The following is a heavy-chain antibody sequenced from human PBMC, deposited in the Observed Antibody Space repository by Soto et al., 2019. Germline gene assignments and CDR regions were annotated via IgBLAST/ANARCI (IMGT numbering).Heavy chain of an antibody. V-gene: IGHV3-23*01. Sequence: GGSLRLSCAASGFTFGSYAMSWVRQAPGKGLEWVSTISDTGGSIYYAGSVKGRFTISRDNSQNTLYLQMISLRADDTAIYFCAKPIIGTFRGFDCWGQGTLVTVSS. CDR2: ISDTGGSI. CDR1: GFTFGSYA. CDR3: AKPIIGTFRGFDC. D-gene: IGHD3-3*01. J-gene: IGHJ4*02.